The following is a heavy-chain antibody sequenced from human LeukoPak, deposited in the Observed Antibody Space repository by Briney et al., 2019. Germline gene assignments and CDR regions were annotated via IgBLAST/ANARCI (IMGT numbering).Heavy chain of an antibody. CDR3: ARDPWDPYYYYYYGMDV. J-gene: IGHJ6*02. CDR1: GYTFTGYY. Sequence: GASVKVSCKASGYTFTGYYMHWVRQAPGQGLEWMGWINPNSGNTNYAQKLQGRVTMTTDTSTSTAYMELRSLRSDDTAVYYCARDPWDPYYYYYYGMDVWGQGTTVTVSS. CDR2: INPNSGNT. V-gene: IGHV1-18*04. D-gene: IGHD1-26*01.